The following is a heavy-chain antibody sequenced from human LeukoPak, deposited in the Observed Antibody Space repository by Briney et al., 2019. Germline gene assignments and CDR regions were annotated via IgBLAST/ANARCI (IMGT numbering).Heavy chain of an antibody. D-gene: IGHD1-26*01. CDR2: ISGSGGST. J-gene: IGHJ4*02. V-gene: IGHV3-23*01. CDR1: GFTFSSYA. CDR3: ARCFSGSYSRYFDS. Sequence: PGGSLRLSCAASGFTFSSYAMSWVRQAPGKGLEWVSAISGSGGSTYYADSVKGRFTISRDNSKNTLYLQMNSLRAEDTAVYYCARCFSGSYSRYFDSWGQGTLVTVSS.